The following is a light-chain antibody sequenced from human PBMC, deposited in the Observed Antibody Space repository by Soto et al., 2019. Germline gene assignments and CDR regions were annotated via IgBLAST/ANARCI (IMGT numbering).Light chain of an antibody. J-gene: IGKJ1*01. CDR1: QSISSW. V-gene: IGKV1-5*01. Sequence: DIQMTQSPSTLSASVGDRVTITCRASQSISSWLAWYQQKPGKAPKLLIYDASSLESGVPSRFSGSGSGTEFTLTISSLQPDDFATYYCQQYNSYWKCGQGNTGDIK. CDR2: DAS. CDR3: QQYNSYWK.